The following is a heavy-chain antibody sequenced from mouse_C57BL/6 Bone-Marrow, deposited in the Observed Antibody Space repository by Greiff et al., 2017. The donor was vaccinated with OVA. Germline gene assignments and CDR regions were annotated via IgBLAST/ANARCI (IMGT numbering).Heavy chain of an antibody. CDR1: GFTFSSYA. Sequence: EVQRVESGGGLVKPGGSLKLSCAASGFTFSSYAMSWVRQTPEKRLEWVATISDGGSYTYYPDNVKGRFTISRDNAKNNLYLQMSHLKSEDTAMYYCARGGYGSSPDYWGQGTTLTVSS. CDR2: ISDGGSYT. V-gene: IGHV5-4*01. D-gene: IGHD1-1*01. J-gene: IGHJ2*01. CDR3: ARGGYGSSPDY.